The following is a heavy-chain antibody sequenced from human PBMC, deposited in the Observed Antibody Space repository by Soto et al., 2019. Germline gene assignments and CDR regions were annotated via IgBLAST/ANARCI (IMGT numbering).Heavy chain of an antibody. CDR1: GYTFTSYA. CDR3: ASTPPTIFGVVKTKLDY. Sequence: ASVKVSCKASGYTFTSYARHWVRQAPGQRLEWMGWINAGNGNTKYSQKFQGRVTITRDTSASTAYMELSSLRSEDTAVYYCASTPPTIFGVVKTKLDYWGQGTLVTVSS. CDR2: INAGNGNT. J-gene: IGHJ4*02. D-gene: IGHD3-3*01. V-gene: IGHV1-3*01.